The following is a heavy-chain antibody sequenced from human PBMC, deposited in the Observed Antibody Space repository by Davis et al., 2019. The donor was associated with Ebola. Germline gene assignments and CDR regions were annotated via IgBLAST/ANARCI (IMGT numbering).Heavy chain of an antibody. D-gene: IGHD3-3*01. CDR3: ARDPDFWSGYYDY. J-gene: IGHJ4*02. CDR1: GYTFTGYV. Sequence: AASVKVSCKASGYTFTGYVMHWVRQAPGQGLEWMGRINANSGASDYAQQFKGRVTMTRDTSISTVYMEVSRLRSDDTAVYYCARDPDFWSGYYDYWGQGTLVTVSS. CDR2: INANSGAS. V-gene: IGHV1-2*06.